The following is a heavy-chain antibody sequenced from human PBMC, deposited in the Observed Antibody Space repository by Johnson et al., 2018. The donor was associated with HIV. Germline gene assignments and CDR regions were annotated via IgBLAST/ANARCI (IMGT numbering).Heavy chain of an antibody. D-gene: IGHD6-6*01. CDR3: ARPPCIAALSNRDAFDI. Sequence: VQLVESGGGLIQPGGSLRLSCAASGFTVSSNYMSWVRQAPGKGLEWVSVIYSGGSTYYADSVKGRLTISRYNSKNKPYLQMNSLRAEDTAVYYCARPPCIAALSNRDAFDIVGQGAMVTVSS. J-gene: IGHJ3*02. CDR1: GFTVSSNY. CDR2: IYSGGST. V-gene: IGHV3-53*01.